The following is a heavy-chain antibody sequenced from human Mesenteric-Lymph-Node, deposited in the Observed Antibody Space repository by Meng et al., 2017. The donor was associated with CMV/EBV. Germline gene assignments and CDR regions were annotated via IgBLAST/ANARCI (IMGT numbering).Heavy chain of an antibody. D-gene: IGHD2/OR15-2a*01. J-gene: IGHJ5*02. V-gene: IGHV1-2*06. CDR1: GYTFTYYY. CDR2: ITPSSGVS. Sequence: QVQLVQSGAEVGKRGASLRVSCKASGYTFTYYYIHWVRQAPGQGHEWRGRITPSSGVSNSAQNYQSMVTMTKNTSSSTAYMVLGRLTSDDTAVYYCTRDNVNPECFDPWGQGTLVTVSS. CDR3: TRDNVNPECFDP.